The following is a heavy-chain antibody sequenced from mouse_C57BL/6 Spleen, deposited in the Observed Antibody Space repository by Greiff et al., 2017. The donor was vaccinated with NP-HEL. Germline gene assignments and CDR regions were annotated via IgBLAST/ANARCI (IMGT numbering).Heavy chain of an antibody. CDR2: IHPADGDT. Sequence: QVQLQQPGAELVKPGASVKVSCKASGYTFTSYWMHWVKQRPGQGLEWIGRIHPADGDTNYNQKFKGKATLTVDKSSSTAYLQLSSLTSEDSAVYYCAIVEDGDWYFDDWGTGTTVTVSS. CDR3: AIVEDGDWYFDD. D-gene: IGHD1-2*01. J-gene: IGHJ1*03. CDR1: GYTFTSYW. V-gene: IGHV1-74*01.